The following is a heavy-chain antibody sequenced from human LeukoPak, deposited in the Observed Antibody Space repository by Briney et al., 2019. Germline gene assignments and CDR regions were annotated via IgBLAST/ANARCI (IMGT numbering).Heavy chain of an antibody. Sequence: ASVTVSCKASGYTFSGYHMHWVRQAPGQGLEWLRWINSATGATNYAQKFQGWVTMTRDTSISTVYMELSRLRSDDTAMYYCARDTAAVGTGVYYYYGMDVWGQGTTVTVSS. CDR1: GYTFSGYH. V-gene: IGHV1-2*04. D-gene: IGHD6-13*01. CDR3: ARDTAAVGTGVYYYYGMDV. CDR2: INSATGAT. J-gene: IGHJ6*02.